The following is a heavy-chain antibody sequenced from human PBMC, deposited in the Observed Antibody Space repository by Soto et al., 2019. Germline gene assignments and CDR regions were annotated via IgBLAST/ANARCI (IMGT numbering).Heavy chain of an antibody. J-gene: IGHJ4*02. V-gene: IGHV4-59*01. Sequence: SETLSLTCTVSGASITTYYWSWIRQPPGKGLEWIGYIYHIGSTKYNPSLNSRVTISVDTSKIQFSLNLNSVTAADTAVYYCATTQYYYDSTGYSFYFDSWGQGALVHRLL. D-gene: IGHD3-22*01. CDR3: ATTQYYYDSTGYSFYFDS. CDR2: IYHIGST. CDR1: GASITTYY.